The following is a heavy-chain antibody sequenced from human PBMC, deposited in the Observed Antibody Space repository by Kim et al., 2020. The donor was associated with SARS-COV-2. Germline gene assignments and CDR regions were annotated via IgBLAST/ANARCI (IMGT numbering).Heavy chain of an antibody. CDR3: AKSFSVRTLMAGYFDY. J-gene: IGHJ4*02. V-gene: IGHV3-23*01. Sequence: SVTVRFTISRDNSKDTLYLQMNSLCAEDTAVYYCAKSFSVRTLMAGYFDYWGQGTLVTVSS. D-gene: IGHD2-8*01.